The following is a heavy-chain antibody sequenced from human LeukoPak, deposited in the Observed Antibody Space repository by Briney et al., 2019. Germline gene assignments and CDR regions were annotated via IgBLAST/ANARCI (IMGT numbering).Heavy chain of an antibody. CDR2: ISSSSSYI. CDR3: ARFRVSPDDAFDI. J-gene: IGHJ3*02. Sequence: GGSLRLSCAASGFTFSSYSMNWVRQAPGKGLEWVSSISSSSSYIYYADSVKGRFTISRDNAKNSLYLQMNGLRAEDTAVYYCARFRVSPDDAFDIWGQGTMVTVSS. V-gene: IGHV3-21*01. CDR1: GFTFSSYS. D-gene: IGHD3-3*01.